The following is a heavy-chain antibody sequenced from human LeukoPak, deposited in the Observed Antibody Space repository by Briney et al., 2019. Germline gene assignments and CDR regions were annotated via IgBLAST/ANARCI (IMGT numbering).Heavy chain of an antibody. J-gene: IGHJ6*03. D-gene: IGHD3-10*01. CDR3: ARGLAKRFGDPIIQYYYMDV. Sequence: SETLSLTCTVSGGSISSYYWSWIRQSVGKGLEWIGRMYTSGSTNYNPSLKSRVTMSVDTSKNQFSLKLSSVTAADTAVYCARGLAKRFGDPIIQYYYMDVWGKGTTVTISS. CDR2: MYTSGST. V-gene: IGHV4-4*07. CDR1: GGSISSYY.